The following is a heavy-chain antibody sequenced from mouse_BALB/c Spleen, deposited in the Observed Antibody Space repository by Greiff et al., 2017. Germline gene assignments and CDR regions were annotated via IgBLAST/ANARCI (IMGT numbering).Heavy chain of an antibody. Sequence: EAGGGLVKPKGSLKLSCAASGFTFNTYAMNWVRQAPGKGLEWVARIRSKSNNYATYYADSVKDRFTISRDDSQSMLYLQMNNLKTEDTAMYYCVRQGYGYGYWGQGTTLTVSS. CDR3: VRQGYGYGY. D-gene: IGHD1-2*01. CDR1: GFTFNTYA. CDR2: IRSKSNNYAT. V-gene: IGHV10-1*02. J-gene: IGHJ2*01.